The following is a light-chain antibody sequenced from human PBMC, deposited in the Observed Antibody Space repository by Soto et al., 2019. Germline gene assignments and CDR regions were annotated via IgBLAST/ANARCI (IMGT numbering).Light chain of an antibody. J-gene: IGKJ4*01. CDR3: QQRSSWLT. V-gene: IGKV3-11*01. CDR2: DSS. Sequence: EIVLTQSPATLSLSPGERATLSCRASQSVSSYLACYQQRPGQAPRLLMYDSSNRATGIPARFSGSGSGTDFTLTISSLEPEDFAVYYCQQRSSWLTFGGGTKVEIK. CDR1: QSVSSY.